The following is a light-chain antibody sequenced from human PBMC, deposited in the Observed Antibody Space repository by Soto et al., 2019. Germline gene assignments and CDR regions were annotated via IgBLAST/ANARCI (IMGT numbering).Light chain of an antibody. CDR1: QSVGSN. V-gene: IGKV3-15*01. J-gene: IGKJ1*01. CDR2: GAS. CDR3: QQYNNWPPDRT. Sequence: EIVMTQSPATLSVSPGEGATLSCRASQSVGSNLAWYQQKPGQAPSLLIYGASTRATGIPARFSGSGSGTEFTLTISSLQSEDFAIYFCQQYNNWPPDRTFGQGTKVEIK.